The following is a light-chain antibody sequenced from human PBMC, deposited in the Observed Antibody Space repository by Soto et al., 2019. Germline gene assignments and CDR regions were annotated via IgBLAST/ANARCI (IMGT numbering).Light chain of an antibody. CDR1: SGHSNYI. CDR3: ETWHSNTQV. CDR2: LENSGTY. V-gene: IGLV4-60*02. Sequence: QPVLTQSSSASASLGSSVKLTCTLSSGHSNYIIAWLQQQPGKAPRYLMNLENSGTYNKGSGVPDRFSGSSSGADRYLTISNLQFEDEADYYCETWHSNTQVFGGGTKLTV. J-gene: IGLJ3*02.